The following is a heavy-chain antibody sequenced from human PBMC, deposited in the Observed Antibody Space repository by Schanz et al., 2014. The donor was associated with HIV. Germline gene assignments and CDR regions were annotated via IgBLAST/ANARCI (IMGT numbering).Heavy chain of an antibody. CDR3: ASFFTGWELLGGYYYYAMDV. V-gene: IGHV4-34*01. CDR2: INHSGRA. Sequence: QVQLQQWGAGLLKPSETLSLTCAVYGGSFNGDYWTWLRQPPGKALEWIGEINHSGRASIHPALRRRVTMSVDTYKNQFSRKLSSGTAADTAVYYCASFFTGWELLGGYYYYAMDVWGQGTTVTVSS. J-gene: IGHJ6*02. D-gene: IGHD3-10*01. CDR1: GGSFNGDY.